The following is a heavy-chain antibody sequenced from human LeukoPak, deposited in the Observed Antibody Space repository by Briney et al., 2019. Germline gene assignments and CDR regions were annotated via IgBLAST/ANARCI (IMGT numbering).Heavy chain of an antibody. Sequence: PSETLSLTCTVSGGSISSGGYYWSWIRQHPGKGLEWIGYIYYSGSTYYNPSLKSRVTISVDTSKNQFSLKLSSVTAADTAVYYCARDLGSSRHRLYYYYGMDVWGQGTTVTVSS. J-gene: IGHJ6*02. CDR3: ARDLGSSRHRLYYYYGMDV. CDR2: IYYSGST. CDR1: GGSISSGGYY. D-gene: IGHD6-13*01. V-gene: IGHV4-31*03.